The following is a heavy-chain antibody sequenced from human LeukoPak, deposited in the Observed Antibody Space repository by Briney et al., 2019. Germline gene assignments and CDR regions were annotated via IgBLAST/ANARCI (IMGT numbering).Heavy chain of an antibody. D-gene: IGHD3-22*01. CDR2: INSDGSST. CDR3: AREHYYDSSGYYSDAFDI. Sequence: GGSLRLSCAASGSTFSSYWMHWVRQAPGKGLVWVSRINSDGSSTSYADSVKGRFTISRDNAKNTLYLQMNSLRAEDTAVYYCAREHYYDSSGYYSDAFDIWGQGTMVTVSS. V-gene: IGHV3-74*01. J-gene: IGHJ3*02. CDR1: GSTFSSYW.